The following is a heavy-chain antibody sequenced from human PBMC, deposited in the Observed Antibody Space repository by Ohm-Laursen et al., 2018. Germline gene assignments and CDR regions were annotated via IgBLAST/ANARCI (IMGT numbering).Heavy chain of an antibody. J-gene: IGHJ4*02. CDR2: ISGSGGTT. CDR3: AKETYYYDDSGSPRPY. D-gene: IGHD3-22*01. Sequence: SLRLPCAASVITFSNYDMIWVRQTPRKGLEWVSTISGSGGTTYYADSVKGRFTISRDSSKNTLYLQMNSLRAEDTAVYYCAKETYYYDDSGSPRPYWGQGTLVTVSS. V-gene: IGHV3-23*01. CDR1: VITFSNYD.